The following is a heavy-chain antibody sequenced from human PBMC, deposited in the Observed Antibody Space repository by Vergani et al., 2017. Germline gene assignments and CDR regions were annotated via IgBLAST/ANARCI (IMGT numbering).Heavy chain of an antibody. V-gene: IGHV3-33*06. CDR1: VFTFNQYG. CDR3: AKDRYSYGYAHFDY. J-gene: IGHJ4*02. Sequence: QVQLVESGGGVVQPGRSLRLSCAASVFTFNQYGMHCVRQAPGKGLELVAVTWYDGNNKQYADSVKGRFTISRDNSKSTMYLQMNSLRAEDTAVYYCAKDRYSYGYAHFDYWGQGTLVTVSS. CDR2: TWYDGNNK. D-gene: IGHD5-18*01.